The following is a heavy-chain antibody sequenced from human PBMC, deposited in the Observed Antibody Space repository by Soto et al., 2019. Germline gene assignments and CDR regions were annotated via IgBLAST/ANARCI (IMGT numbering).Heavy chain of an antibody. CDR2: ISSSSSTI. D-gene: IGHD1-26*01. CDR3: ARESVGATIGYYYYGMDV. Sequence: EVQLVESGGGLVQPGGSLRLSCAASGFTFSSYSMNWVRQAPGKGLEWVSYISSSSSTIYYADSVKGRFTISRDNAKNSLYLQMNSLRDEDTPAYDCARESVGATIGYYYYGMDVWGQGITVTGSS. J-gene: IGHJ6*02. CDR1: GFTFSSYS. V-gene: IGHV3-48*02.